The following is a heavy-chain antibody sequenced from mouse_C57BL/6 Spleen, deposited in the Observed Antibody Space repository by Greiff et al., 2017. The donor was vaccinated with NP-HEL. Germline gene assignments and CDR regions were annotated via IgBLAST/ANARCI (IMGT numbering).Heavy chain of an antibody. V-gene: IGHV7-3*01. J-gene: IGHJ3*01. CDR3: AYDYDGSWCAY. D-gene: IGHD2-4*01. CDR1: GFTFTDYY. Sequence: EVKLVESGGGLVQPGGSLSLSCAASGFTFTDYYMSWVRQPPGKALEWLGFIRNKANGYTTEYSASVKGRFTISRDNSQSILYLQMNALRAEDSATYYCAYDYDGSWCAYWGQGTLVTVSA. CDR2: IRNKANGYTT.